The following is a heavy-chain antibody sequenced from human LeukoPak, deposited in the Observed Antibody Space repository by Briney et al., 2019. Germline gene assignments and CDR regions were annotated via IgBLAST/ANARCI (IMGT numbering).Heavy chain of an antibody. CDR2: ISSGGSTI. D-gene: IGHD6-13*01. V-gene: IGHV3-11*01. J-gene: IGHJ4*02. CDR1: GFTFSDYY. CDR3: ARRAAAGSCFDY. Sequence: PEGSLRLSCAVSGFTFSDYYMSWIRQAPGKGLEWVSYISSGGSTISHADSVKGRFTISRDNAENSLYLQMNSLRAEDTAVYYCARRAAAGSCFDYWGQGTLVTVSS.